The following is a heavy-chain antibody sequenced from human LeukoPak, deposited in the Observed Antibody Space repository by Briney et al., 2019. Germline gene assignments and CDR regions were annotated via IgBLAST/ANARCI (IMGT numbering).Heavy chain of an antibody. J-gene: IGHJ4*02. V-gene: IGHV3-7*01. Sequence: GGSLRLSCAASGFTFSSYWMSWVRQAPGKGLEWVANIKQDGSEKYYVDSVKGRFAISRDNAKNSLYLQMNSLRAEDTAVYYCARLHYDVLTGPFDYWGQGTLVTVSS. CDR1: GFTFSSYW. CDR3: ARLHYDVLTGPFDY. CDR2: IKQDGSEK. D-gene: IGHD3-9*01.